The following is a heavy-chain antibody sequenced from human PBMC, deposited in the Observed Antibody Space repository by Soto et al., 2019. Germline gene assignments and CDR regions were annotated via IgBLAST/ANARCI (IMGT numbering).Heavy chain of an antibody. CDR2: IPHNGNP. CDR1: GGSFSSYR. Sequence: SETLSLTCTVSGGSFSSYRWSCIRQPAWKGLEWIGLIPHNGNPQYNPSLKSRVTVSVDTSRNRFFLNLHAVTAADSAVYFCGRESGETWDYEAYGGRGTSVTVAS. J-gene: IGHJ4*02. V-gene: IGHV4-4*07. D-gene: IGHD1-7*01. CDR3: GRESGETWDYEAY.